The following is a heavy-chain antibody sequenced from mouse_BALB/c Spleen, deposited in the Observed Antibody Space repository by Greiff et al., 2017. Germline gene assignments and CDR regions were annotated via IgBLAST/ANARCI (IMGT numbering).Heavy chain of an antibody. CDR3: ARNLLRLPFDY. V-gene: IGHV1S22*01. D-gene: IGHD2-9*01. CDR1: GYTFTSYW. J-gene: IGHJ2*01. CDR2: IYPGSGST. Sequence: LKQPGSELVRPGASVKLSCKASGYTFTSYWMHWVKQRHGQGLEWIGNIYPGSGSTNYDEKFKSKGTLTVDTSSSTAYMHLSSLTSEDTAVYYCARNLLRLPFDYWGQGTTLTVSS.